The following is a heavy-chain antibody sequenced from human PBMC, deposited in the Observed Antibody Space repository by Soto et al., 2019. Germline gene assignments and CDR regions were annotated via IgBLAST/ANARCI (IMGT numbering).Heavy chain of an antibody. CDR1: GYTFTSYG. CDR3: ARDGGNYDILTGGSDY. D-gene: IGHD3-9*01. J-gene: IGHJ4*02. Sequence: QVQLVQSGAEVKKPGASVTVSCKASGYTFTSYGLSWVRQAPGQGLECMGWISAYSGHTNYAHHLQGRVTMTTDTSTSTAYRELRSLRSDDTAVYYCARDGGNYDILTGGSDYWGQGTLVTVSS. V-gene: IGHV1-18*01. CDR2: ISAYSGHT.